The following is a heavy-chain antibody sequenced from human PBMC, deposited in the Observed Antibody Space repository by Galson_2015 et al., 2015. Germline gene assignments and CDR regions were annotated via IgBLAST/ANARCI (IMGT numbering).Heavy chain of an antibody. CDR1: GFTFSSYR. CDR3: ARDDYSNYEAGWFDP. CDR2: ISSSSSYI. D-gene: IGHD4-11*01. J-gene: IGHJ5*02. Sequence: SLRLSCAASGFTFSSYRMNWVRQAPGKGLEWVSSISSSSSYIYYADSVKGRFTISRDNAKNSLYLQMNSLRAEDTAVYYCARDDYSNYEAGWFDPWGQGTLVTVSS. V-gene: IGHV3-21*01.